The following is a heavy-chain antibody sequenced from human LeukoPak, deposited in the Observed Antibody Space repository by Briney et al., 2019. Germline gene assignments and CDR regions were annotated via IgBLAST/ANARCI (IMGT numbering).Heavy chain of an antibody. CDR3: ARRSSGSPPYYFDS. CDR2: ISYDGSNK. V-gene: IGHV3-30*03. Sequence: GRSLRLSCAASGFTFSSYGMHWVRQAPGKGLEWVAVISYDGSNKYYADSVKGRFTISRDNAKNTLYLQMNSLRAEDTAVYYCARRSSGSPPYYFDSWGQGTLVTVSS. D-gene: IGHD1-26*01. CDR1: GFTFSSYG. J-gene: IGHJ4*02.